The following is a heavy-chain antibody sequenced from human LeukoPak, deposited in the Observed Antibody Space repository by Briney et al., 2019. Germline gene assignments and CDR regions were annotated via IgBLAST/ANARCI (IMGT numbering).Heavy chain of an antibody. CDR3: ATEIYDYVWGSYRYCFDY. V-gene: IGHV1-24*01. J-gene: IGHJ4*02. CDR2: FDPEDGET. CDR1: GYTLPELS. Sequence: ASVKVSCKLSGYTLPELSMHWVRQAPGKGLEWVGGFDPEDGETLYEQKFQDRVPLSEDTSTDTAYMELSSLRSEDTAVYYCATEIYDYVWGSYRYCFDYWGQGTLVTVSS. D-gene: IGHD3-16*02.